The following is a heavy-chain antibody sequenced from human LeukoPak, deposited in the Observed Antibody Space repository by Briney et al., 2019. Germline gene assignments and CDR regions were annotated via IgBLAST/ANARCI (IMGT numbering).Heavy chain of an antibody. CDR1: GFTFSSYG. V-gene: IGHV3-33*01. CDR3: ARDGETTGSISSWFDY. Sequence: PGGSLRLSCAASGFTFSSYGMHWVRQAPGKGLEWVAVIWYDGSNKYYADSVKGRFTISRDNSENTLYLQMNSLRAEDTALYYCARDGETTGSISSWFDYWGQGALSPSPQ. J-gene: IGHJ4*02. D-gene: IGHD6-13*01. CDR2: IWYDGSNK.